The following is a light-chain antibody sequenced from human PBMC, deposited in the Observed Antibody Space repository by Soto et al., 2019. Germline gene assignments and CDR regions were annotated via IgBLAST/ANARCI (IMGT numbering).Light chain of an antibody. V-gene: IGLV2-23*01. CDR2: ETS. J-gene: IGLJ1*01. CDR3: FSFTSTNTHV. CDR1: SSDFGSYKF. Sequence: LTPPASVSGSPGQSVTISCTGTSSDFGSYKFVSWYQHHPGKVPKVIIYETSKRPSGVSDRFSGSKSGNTASLTISGLQAEDEADYYCFSFTSTNTHVFGSGTKVTV.